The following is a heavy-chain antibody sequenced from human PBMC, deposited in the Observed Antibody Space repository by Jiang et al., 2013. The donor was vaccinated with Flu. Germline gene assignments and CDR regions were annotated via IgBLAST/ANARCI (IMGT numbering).Heavy chain of an antibody. CDR3: ARLKHREGWELVSFKYNGLDV. Sequence: QLVESGGGLVRPGGSLRLSCVASGFTLSRYWMTWVRQAPGKGLEWVANIKQDGSEKNYADFVRGRFTVSRDNARNSLNLQMISLRAEDTAVYYCARLKHREGWELVSFKYNGLDVWGQGTTVTVSS. J-gene: IGHJ6*02. V-gene: IGHV3-7*05. CDR2: IKQDGSEK. CDR1: GFTLSRYW. D-gene: IGHD3-10*01.